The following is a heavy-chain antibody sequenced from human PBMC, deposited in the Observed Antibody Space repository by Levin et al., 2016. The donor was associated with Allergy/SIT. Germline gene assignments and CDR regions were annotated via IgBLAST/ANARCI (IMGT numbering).Heavy chain of an antibody. CDR2: IDPSDSYT. Sequence: GESLKISCEASGYSFTNYWISWVRQMPGKGLEWMGRIDPSDSYTRYSPSFQGHVTISADRSITTAYLQWSSLKASDTAIYYCTRDGRPSAQAENNWFDPWGQGTLVTVSS. CDR1: GYSFTNYW. D-gene: IGHD1-14*01. J-gene: IGHJ5*02. V-gene: IGHV5-10-1*01. CDR3: TRDGRPSAQAENNWFDP.